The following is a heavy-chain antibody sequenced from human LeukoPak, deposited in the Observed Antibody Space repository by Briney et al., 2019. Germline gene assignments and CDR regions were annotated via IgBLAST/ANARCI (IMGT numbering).Heavy chain of an antibody. Sequence: ASVKVSCKASGYTFTSYDINWVRQATGQGLEWMGWMNPNSGNSGYAQKFQGRVTMTRNTSISTAYMELSSLRSEDTAVYYCARLTYYYDSSGYYLFDYWGQGTLVTVSS. CDR1: GYTFTSYD. V-gene: IGHV1-8*01. CDR2: MNPNSGNS. CDR3: ARLTYYYDSSGYYLFDY. D-gene: IGHD3-22*01. J-gene: IGHJ4*02.